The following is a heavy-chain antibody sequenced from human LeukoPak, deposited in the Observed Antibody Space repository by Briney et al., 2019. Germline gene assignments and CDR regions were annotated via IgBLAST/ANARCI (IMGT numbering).Heavy chain of an antibody. J-gene: IGHJ4*02. CDR3: ARGPDFGDRLDYFDY. CDR2: IKQNGSQ. CDR1: GFTFSRHW. Sequence: GGSLRLSCAASGFTFSRHWMGWVRQAPRKGLEWVASIKQNGSQYYVDSVKGRFFISRENAKNSVSLQMNSLRGEDTAVYYCARGPDFGDRLDYFDYWAQGTLVTVS. D-gene: IGHD4-17*01. V-gene: IGHV3-7*01.